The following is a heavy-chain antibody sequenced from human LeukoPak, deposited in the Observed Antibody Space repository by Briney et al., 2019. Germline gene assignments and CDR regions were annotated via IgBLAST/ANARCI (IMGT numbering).Heavy chain of an antibody. CDR3: ARGGYPQFSDY. J-gene: IGHJ4*02. D-gene: IGHD2-15*01. CDR1: GFIVSSSY. Sequence: PGGSLRLSCAASGFIVSSSYLSWARQAPGKGLEWVSVIYSGGSTYYADSVKGRFTISRDNSKNTLYLQMNSLRAEDTAVYYCARGGYPQFSDYWGQGTLVTVSS. CDR2: IYSGGST. V-gene: IGHV3-53*01.